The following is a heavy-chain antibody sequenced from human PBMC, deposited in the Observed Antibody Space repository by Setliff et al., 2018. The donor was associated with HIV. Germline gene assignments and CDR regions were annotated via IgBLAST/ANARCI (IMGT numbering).Heavy chain of an antibody. CDR1: GESFSGLF. CDR3: ARHHYSNWFDP. V-gene: IGHV4-34*01. CDR2: INHSGST. D-gene: IGHD2-15*01. J-gene: IGHJ5*02. Sequence: PSETLSLTCAVYGESFSGLFWTWIRQPPGKGLEWIGEINHSGSTNYNPSLKSRVTISVDTSKNQFSLKLSSVTAADTAVYYCARHHYSNWFDPWGQGTLVTVSS.